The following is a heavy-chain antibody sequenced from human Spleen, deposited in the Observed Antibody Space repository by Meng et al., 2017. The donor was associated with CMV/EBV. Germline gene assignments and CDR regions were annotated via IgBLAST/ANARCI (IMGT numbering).Heavy chain of an antibody. CDR1: GFTFSSYA. J-gene: IGHJ5*01. CDR2: ISGSGGST. D-gene: IGHD1-14*01. V-gene: IGHV3-23*01. Sequence: GESLKISCAASGFTFSSYAMSWVRQAPGKGLEWVSAISGSGGSTYYADSVKGRFTISRDNSRNTLYLQMNSLRDEDTAVYYCARWEPDSWGQGTLVTVSS. CDR3: ARWEPDS.